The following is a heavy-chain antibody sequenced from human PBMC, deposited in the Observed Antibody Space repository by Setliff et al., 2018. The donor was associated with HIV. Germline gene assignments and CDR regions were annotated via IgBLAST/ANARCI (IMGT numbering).Heavy chain of an antibody. CDR1: GFTFSNAW. CDR3: TTGPIRDTYYYFDMDV. CDR2: IKSKTDGGTT. J-gene: IGHJ6*02. D-gene: IGHD2-2*02. V-gene: IGHV3-15*01. Sequence: GGSLRLSCAGSGFTFSNAWMSWVRQAPGKGLEWVGRIKSKTDGGTTDYVTPVIGRFTISRDDSKNTLYLQMNSLKTEDTAVYYCTTGPIRDTYYYFDMDVWGQGTTVTVSS.